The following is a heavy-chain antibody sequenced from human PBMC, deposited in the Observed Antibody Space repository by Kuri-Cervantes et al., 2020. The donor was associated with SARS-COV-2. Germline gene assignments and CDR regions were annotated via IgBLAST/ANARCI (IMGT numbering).Heavy chain of an antibody. CDR2: IYPGDSDT. J-gene: IGHJ6*03. D-gene: IGHD4-17*01. Sequence: GESLKISCEGSGYSFTNYWIGWVRQMRGKGLEWMGIIYPGDSDTRYSPSFQGQVTISADKSINTAFLQWSSLKASDTAIYYCARRAYGEEVDYYYMDVWGKGTTVTVSS. CDR1: GYSFTNYW. CDR3: ARRAYGEEVDYYYMDV. V-gene: IGHV5-51*01.